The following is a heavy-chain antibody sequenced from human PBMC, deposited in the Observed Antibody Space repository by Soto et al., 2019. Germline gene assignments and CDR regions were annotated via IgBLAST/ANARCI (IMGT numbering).Heavy chain of an antibody. CDR1: GGSISSGDYY. V-gene: IGHV4-30-4*01. J-gene: IGHJ5*02. D-gene: IGHD1-7*01. Sequence: PSETLSLTCTVSGGSISSGDYYWSWIRQPPGKGLEWIGYIYYSGSTYYNPSLKSRVTISVDTSKNQFSLKLSSVTAADTAVYYCARTGTTGRFDPWGQGTLVTVSS. CDR3: ARTGTTGRFDP. CDR2: IYYSGST.